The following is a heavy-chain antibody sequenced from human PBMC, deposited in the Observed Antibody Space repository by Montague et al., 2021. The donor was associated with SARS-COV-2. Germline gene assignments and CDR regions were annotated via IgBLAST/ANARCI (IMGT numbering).Heavy chain of an antibody. CDR2: ISTTGANT. J-gene: IGHJ3*01. Sequence: SLRLSCAASGFTFISYGMNWVRQAPGKGLEWVSAISTTGANTYYAGSVKGRFTISRDNSKNTLYLQLNSLRDEDTAVYYCAKEGVVVGADGFDYWGQGTMVIASS. CDR3: AKEGVVVGADGFDY. CDR1: GFTFISYG. V-gene: IGHV3-23*01. D-gene: IGHD3-22*01.